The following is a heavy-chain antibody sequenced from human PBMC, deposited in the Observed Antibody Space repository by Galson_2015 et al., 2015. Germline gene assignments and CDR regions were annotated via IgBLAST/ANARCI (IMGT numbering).Heavy chain of an antibody. D-gene: IGHD3-9*01. CDR3: ATVTKPLRYFDS. CDR1: GFTVSTNY. CDR2: IYSGGST. J-gene: IGHJ4*02. V-gene: IGHV3-53*01. Sequence: SLRLSCAASGFTVSTNYMTWVRQAPGTGLGWLSIIYSGGSTYYADSVKGRFAISRDNSKNTLDLQMNSLRAEDTAVYYCATVTKPLRYFDSWGQGTLVPVSS.